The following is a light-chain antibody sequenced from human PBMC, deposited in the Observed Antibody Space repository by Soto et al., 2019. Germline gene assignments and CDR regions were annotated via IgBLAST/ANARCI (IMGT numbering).Light chain of an antibody. CDR2: GAS. CDR1: QSVSSD. J-gene: IGKJ2*01. CDR3: QQYNNWPYT. V-gene: IGKV3-15*01. Sequence: EIVMTQSPATLSVSPGERATLSCRASQSVSSDLAWSQQKPGQARRLLIYGASTRATGIPARFSGSGSGTEFTLTISSLQSEDFAVYYCQQYNNWPYTFGQGTKLEIK.